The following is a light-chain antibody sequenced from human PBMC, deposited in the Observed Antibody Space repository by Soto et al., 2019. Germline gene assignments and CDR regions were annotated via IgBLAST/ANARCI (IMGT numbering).Light chain of an antibody. Sequence: QSALTQPPSASGSPGQSVTISSTGTSSDVGGYNYVAWYQQHPGKAPKLMIYEVSKRHSGVPDRFSGSKSGNSASLTVSGLQAEDEADYYCSSYAGSINLGVFGTWTKLTVL. CDR1: SSDVGGYNY. CDR3: SSYAGSINLGV. J-gene: IGLJ1*01. V-gene: IGLV2-8*01. CDR2: EVS.